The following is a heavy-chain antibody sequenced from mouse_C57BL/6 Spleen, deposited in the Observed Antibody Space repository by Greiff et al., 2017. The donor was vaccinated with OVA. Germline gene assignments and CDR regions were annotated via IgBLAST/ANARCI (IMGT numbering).Heavy chain of an antibody. J-gene: IGHJ1*03. CDR1: GFTFSDYY. V-gene: IGHV5-16*01. CDR3: ARALPNWYFDV. Sequence: EVQLVESEGGLVQPGRSLKLSCTASGFTFSDYYMAWVRQVPEKGLEWVANINYDGSSTYYLDSLKSRFIISRDNAKNILYLQMSSLKSEDTATYYCARALPNWYFDVWGTGTTVTVSS. CDR2: INYDGSST.